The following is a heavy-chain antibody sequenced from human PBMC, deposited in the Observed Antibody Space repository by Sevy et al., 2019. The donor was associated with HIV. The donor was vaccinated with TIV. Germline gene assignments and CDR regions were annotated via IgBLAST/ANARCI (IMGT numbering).Heavy chain of an antibody. CDR3: ASCGGYCSSTSCYECAFDF. D-gene: IGHD2-2*01. CDR1: GYTFTSYD. V-gene: IGHV1-8*01. CDR2: MNHNSSNT. J-gene: IGHJ3*01. Sequence: ASVKVSCKASGYTFTSYDINWVRQATGQGLEWMGWMNHNSSNTGYAQKFQGRVTMTRNTSISTAYMELSSLRSEDTAAYYCASCGGYCSSTSCYECAFDFWGQGTMVTVSS.